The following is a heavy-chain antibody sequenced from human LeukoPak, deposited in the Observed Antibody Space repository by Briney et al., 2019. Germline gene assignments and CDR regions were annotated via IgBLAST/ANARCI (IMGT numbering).Heavy chain of an antibody. Sequence: GGSLRLSCAAFGFTFSSYGMHWVRQAPGKGLEWVAVIWYDGSNKYYADSVKGRFTISRDNSKNTLYLQMNSLRAEDTAVYYCARVSYSGSAIEDYWGQGTLVTVSS. CDR1: GFTFSSYG. V-gene: IGHV3-33*01. CDR2: IWYDGSNK. J-gene: IGHJ4*02. D-gene: IGHD1-26*01. CDR3: ARVSYSGSAIEDY.